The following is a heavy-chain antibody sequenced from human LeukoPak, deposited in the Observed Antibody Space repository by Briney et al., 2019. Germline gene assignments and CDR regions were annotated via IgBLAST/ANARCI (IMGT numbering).Heavy chain of an antibody. V-gene: IGHV4-34*01. CDR1: GGSFSGYY. D-gene: IGHD5-12*01. CDR2: INHSGST. J-gene: IGHJ4*02. Sequence: SETLSLTCAVYGGSFSGYYWSWIRQPPGKGLEWIGEINHSGSTNYNPSLKSRVTISVDTSKNQFSLKLSSVTAADTAVYYCARHGRYRDGYNLSFDYWGQGTLVTVSS. CDR3: ARHGRYRDGYNLSFDY.